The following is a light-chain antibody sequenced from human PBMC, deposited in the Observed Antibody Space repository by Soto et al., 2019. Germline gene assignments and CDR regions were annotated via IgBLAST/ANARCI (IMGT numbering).Light chain of an antibody. CDR1: QGVAGH. CDR3: QQRKRWPPLFT. CDR2: DAS. V-gene: IGKV3-11*01. J-gene: IGKJ3*01. Sequence: EILLTQSPATLSLSPGERATLSCRASQGVAGHLAWYQQKPGQAPSLLIYDASKRATGIPARFSGSGSGTDFNLTISSLQPEDFAVYYCQQRKRWPPLFTFGPGTKVEIK.